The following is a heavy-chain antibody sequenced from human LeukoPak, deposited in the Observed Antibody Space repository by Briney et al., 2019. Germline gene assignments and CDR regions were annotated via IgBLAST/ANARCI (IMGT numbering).Heavy chain of an antibody. CDR3: VTALTRDSSGWYVIDY. V-gene: IGHV4-39*01. J-gene: IGHJ4*02. D-gene: IGHD6-19*01. CDR2: IYYSGST. CDR1: GGPTSTSSTH. Sequence: PSETLSLTCPVSGGPTSTSSTHWGWVRQPPGKGLEWIGSIYYSGSTYYSPSLKSRVTISVDTSKNQFSLWLTSVTAADTAVYYCVTALTRDSSGWYVIDYWGQGTLVTVSS.